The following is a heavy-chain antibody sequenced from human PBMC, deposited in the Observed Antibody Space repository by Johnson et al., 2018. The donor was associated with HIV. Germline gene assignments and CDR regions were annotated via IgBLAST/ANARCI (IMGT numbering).Heavy chain of an antibody. Sequence: VQLVESGGGLVQPGGSLRLSCAASGFTVSSNYMSWVRQAPGKGLEWVSVIYSGGSTYYADSVKGRFTISRDNSKNTLYLQMNSLRAEDTAVYYCAREKIAAAGNDAFDIWGQGTMVTVSS. D-gene: IGHD6-13*01. J-gene: IGHJ3*02. CDR2: IYSGGST. CDR1: GFTVSSNY. CDR3: AREKIAAAGNDAFDI. V-gene: IGHV3-53*01.